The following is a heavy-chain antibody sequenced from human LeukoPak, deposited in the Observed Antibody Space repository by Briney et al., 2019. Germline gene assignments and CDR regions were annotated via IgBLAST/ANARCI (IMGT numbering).Heavy chain of an antibody. CDR3: ARGSGYDSKYYYYMDV. V-gene: IGHV3-74*01. CDR1: GFTFSRYW. CDR2: INSDGSST. J-gene: IGHJ6*03. Sequence: GGSLTLSCAASGFTFSRYWMHWVRQAPEKGLVWVSRINSDGSSTSYADSVKGRFTISRDNAKNTLYLQMNSLRAEDTAVYYCARGSGYDSKYYYYMDVWGKGTTVTVSS. D-gene: IGHD5-12*01.